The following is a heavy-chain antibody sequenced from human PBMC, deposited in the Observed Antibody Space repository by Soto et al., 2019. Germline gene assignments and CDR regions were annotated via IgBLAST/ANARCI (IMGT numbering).Heavy chain of an antibody. Sequence: GASAKVSCTASVYTFPRYGISWVRQASGQGLAWIGWSSAYNGNTSYAQKLQGRVTMTTDTSTSAASMELTSLTSDDTAVYYCAREDLGSLGAFDIWGQGTMVTVS. CDR2: SSAYNGNT. CDR1: VYTFPRYG. J-gene: IGHJ3*02. D-gene: IGHD1-26*01. CDR3: AREDLGSLGAFDI. V-gene: IGHV1-18*04.